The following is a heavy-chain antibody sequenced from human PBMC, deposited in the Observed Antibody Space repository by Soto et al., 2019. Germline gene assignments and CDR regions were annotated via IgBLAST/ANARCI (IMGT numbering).Heavy chain of an antibody. D-gene: IGHD1-26*01. V-gene: IGHV1-18*04. CDR2: ISAYNGNT. CDR1: GYTFTNYG. CDR3: ARVAGSYITGEGAFDI. Sequence: QVQLVQSGAEVKKPGASVKVSCKASGYTFTNYGISWVRQAPGQGLEWMGWISAYNGNTNYAQKLQGRVTMNTDTSTSTAYMELRSLTSADTAVYYCARVAGSYITGEGAFDIWGQGTIVTVSS. J-gene: IGHJ3*02.